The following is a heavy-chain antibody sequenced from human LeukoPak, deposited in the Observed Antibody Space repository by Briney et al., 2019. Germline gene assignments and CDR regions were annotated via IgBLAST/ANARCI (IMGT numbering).Heavy chain of an antibody. V-gene: IGHV5-51*01. CDR2: IYPGDSDT. CDR1: GYSFTSYW. Sequence: GESLQISCKGSGYSFTSYWIDWVRQMPGKGLEWMGIIYPGDSDTRYSPSFQGQVTISADKSISTAYLQWSSLKASDTAMYYCARLPYCGGDCYWAEYFQHWGQGTLVTVSS. J-gene: IGHJ1*01. CDR3: ARLPYCGGDCYWAEYFQH. D-gene: IGHD2-21*02.